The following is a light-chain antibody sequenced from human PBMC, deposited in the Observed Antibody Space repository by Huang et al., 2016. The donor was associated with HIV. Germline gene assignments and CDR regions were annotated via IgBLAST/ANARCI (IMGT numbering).Light chain of an antibody. Sequence: DIQMDQSPSSLSASVGDRVTITCRASQSIDNYLNWYQQKPGKAPNLLIYGTSNLQRGVPSRFSGRGSGTDFTLTISGLHPDDSATYYCQQSYSTVYTFGQGTKLEI. V-gene: IGKV1-39*01. CDR3: QQSYSTVYT. CDR1: QSIDNY. CDR2: GTS. J-gene: IGKJ2*01.